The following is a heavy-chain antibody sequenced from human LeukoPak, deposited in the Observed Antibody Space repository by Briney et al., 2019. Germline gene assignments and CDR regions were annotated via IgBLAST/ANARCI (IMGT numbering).Heavy chain of an antibody. D-gene: IGHD2-2*01. Sequence: GGSLRLSCAASGLTFDDYFMSWVRQAPGKGLEWVSGINKDGDITHYADSVRGRFTISRDNSKNTLYLQMNSLRAEDTAVYYCNIVVVPAVHNWFDPWGQGTLVTVSS. CDR2: INKDGDIT. CDR1: GLTFDDYF. J-gene: IGHJ5*02. V-gene: IGHV3-23*03. CDR3: NIVVVPAVHNWFDP.